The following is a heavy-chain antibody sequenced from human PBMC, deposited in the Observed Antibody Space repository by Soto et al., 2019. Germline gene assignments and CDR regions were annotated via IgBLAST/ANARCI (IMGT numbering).Heavy chain of an antibody. Sequence: QVQLVQSGAEVKKPGASVKVSCKASGYTVTSYAMHWVRQAPGQRLEWMGWINAGNGNTKYSQKFQGRVTITRDTSASTAYLELSSLTSEDTAVYYCARFERDSSGYYNDYWGQGTLVTVSS. J-gene: IGHJ4*01. CDR2: INAGNGNT. CDR3: ARFERDSSGYYNDY. D-gene: IGHD3-22*01. V-gene: IGHV1-3*01. CDR1: GYTVTSYA.